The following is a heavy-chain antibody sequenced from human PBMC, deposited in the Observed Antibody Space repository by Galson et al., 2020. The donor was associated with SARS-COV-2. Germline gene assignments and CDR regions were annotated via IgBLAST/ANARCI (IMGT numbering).Heavy chain of an antibody. D-gene: IGHD4-17*01. V-gene: IGHV4-34*01. CDR3: ARGLTVTTFYYCYGMDV. CDR2: INHSGST. Sequence: SETLSLTCAVYGGSFSGYYWSWIRQPPGKGLEWIGEINHSGSTNYNPSLKSRVTISVDTSKNQFSLKPSSVSAADTAVYYCARGLTVTTFYYCYGMDVWGQGTTVTVSS. J-gene: IGHJ6*02. CDR1: GGSFSGYY.